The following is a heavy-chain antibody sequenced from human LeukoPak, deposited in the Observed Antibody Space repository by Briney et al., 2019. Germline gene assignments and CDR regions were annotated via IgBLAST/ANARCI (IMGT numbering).Heavy chain of an antibody. CDR1: GGSISSSSSY. D-gene: IGHD3-10*01. J-gene: IGHJ4*02. CDR3: ARGPRRKYYGSGSRFDY. V-gene: IGHV4-39*07. Sequence: SETLSLTCSVSGGSISSSSSYWGWIRQPPGKGLEWIGSIYYSGSSFDNPALKSRVTISVDTSKNQFSLKLSSVTAADTAVYYCARGPRRKYYGSGSRFDYWGQGTLVTVSS. CDR2: IYYSGSS.